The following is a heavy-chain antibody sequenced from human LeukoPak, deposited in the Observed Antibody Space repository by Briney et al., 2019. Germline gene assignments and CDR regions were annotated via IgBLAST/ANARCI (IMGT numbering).Heavy chain of an antibody. CDR3: AKDGHTVTTFDY. V-gene: IGHV3-30*18. J-gene: IGHJ4*02. Sequence: QPGRSLRLSCAASGFTFGSYGMHWVRQAPGKGLEWVAVMLYDGTTKYYADSVKGRFTISRDNSKNTLYLQMNSLRPEDTAVYYCAKDGHTVTTFDYWGQGTLVTVSS. CDR1: GFTFGSYG. CDR2: MLYDGTTK. D-gene: IGHD4-17*01.